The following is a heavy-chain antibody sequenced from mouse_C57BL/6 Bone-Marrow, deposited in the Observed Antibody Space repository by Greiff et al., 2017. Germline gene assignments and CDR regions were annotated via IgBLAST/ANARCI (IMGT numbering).Heavy chain of an antibody. CDR2: INPSNGGT. Sequence: QVQLQQPGAELVRPGSSVKLSCKASGYTFTSYWMHWVKQRPGQGLEWIGNINPSNGGTNYNEKFKSKATLTVDKSSSTAYMQLSSLTSEDSAVYYCARKGLWYAMDYWGQGTSVTVSS. V-gene: IGHV1-53*01. D-gene: IGHD1-1*02. CDR1: GYTFTSYW. CDR3: ARKGLWYAMDY. J-gene: IGHJ4*01.